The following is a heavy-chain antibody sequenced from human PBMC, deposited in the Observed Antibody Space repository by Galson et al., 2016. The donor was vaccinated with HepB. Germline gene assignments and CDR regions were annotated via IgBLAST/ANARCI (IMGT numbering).Heavy chain of an antibody. D-gene: IGHD2-15*01. Sequence: CAISGDSVSSNSAGWYWIRQSPSRGLEWLGRTYYRSKWHFDYAESVKSRITINPDTSKNQFSLQLNSVTPEDTAVYYCSRSYLLGRGFGSGGQGTLVTVSS. CDR3: SRSYLLGRGFGS. CDR2: TYYRSKWHF. V-gene: IGHV6-1*01. CDR1: GDSVSSNSAG. J-gene: IGHJ4*02.